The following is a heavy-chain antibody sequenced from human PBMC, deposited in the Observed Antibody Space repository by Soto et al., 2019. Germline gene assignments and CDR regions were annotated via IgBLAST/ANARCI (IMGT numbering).Heavy chain of an antibody. CDR3: ARDWGVEMATSSFDY. J-gene: IGHJ4*02. Sequence: QVQVVESGGDVVQPGKSLRLSCAASGFTFSSYGMHWVRQAPGKGLERVAVIWYDGSTKYYADPVKGRFTISRDNSKNTVYLQMNSLRAEDTAVYYCARDWGVEMATSSFDYWGQGTLVTVSS. D-gene: IGHD5-12*01. CDR1: GFTFSSYG. CDR2: IWYDGSTK. V-gene: IGHV3-33*01.